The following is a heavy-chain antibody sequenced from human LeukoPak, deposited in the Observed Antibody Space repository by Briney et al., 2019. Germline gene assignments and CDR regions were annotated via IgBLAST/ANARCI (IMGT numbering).Heavy chain of an antibody. J-gene: IGHJ6*02. CDR1: GGSISSGGYS. V-gene: IGHV4-30-2*01. Sequence: SETLSLTCAVSGGSISSGGYSWSWIRQPPGKGLEWIGYIYHSGSTNYNPPLKSRVTISVDTSKNQFSLKLSSVTAADTAVYYCAREDYYYGMDVWGQGTTVTVSS. CDR2: IYHSGST. CDR3: AREDYYYGMDV.